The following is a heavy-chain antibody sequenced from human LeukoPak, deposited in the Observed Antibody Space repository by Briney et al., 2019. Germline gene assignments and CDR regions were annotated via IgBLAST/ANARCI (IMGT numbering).Heavy chain of an antibody. J-gene: IGHJ6*02. CDR3: ARDTSRTMDV. CDR2: INTDGSTT. Sequence: GGSLRLSCAASGFSFSNYWMHWVRQAPGKGLVWVSIINTDGSTTRYADSVKGRFTISRHNAKNTLYLQINSPRVEDTAVYFCARDTSRTMDVWGQGTTVTV. CDR1: GFSFSNYW. D-gene: IGHD2/OR15-2a*01. V-gene: IGHV3-74*01.